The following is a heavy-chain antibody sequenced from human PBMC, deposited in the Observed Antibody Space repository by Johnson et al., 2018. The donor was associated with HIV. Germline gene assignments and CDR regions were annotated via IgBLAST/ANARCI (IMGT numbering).Heavy chain of an antibody. CDR2: IWYDGSNK. J-gene: IGHJ3*02. CDR1: GFTFSSYG. Sequence: QVQLVESGGGLVQPGGSLRLSCAASGFTFSSYGMHWVRQAPGKGLEWVAVIWYDGSNKYYADSVKGRFTISRDNSKNTLYLQMNSLRAEDTAVYYCATLEYSSSPGGYGAFDIWGQGTMVTVSS. V-gene: IGHV3-33*01. D-gene: IGHD6-6*01. CDR3: ATLEYSSSPGGYGAFDI.